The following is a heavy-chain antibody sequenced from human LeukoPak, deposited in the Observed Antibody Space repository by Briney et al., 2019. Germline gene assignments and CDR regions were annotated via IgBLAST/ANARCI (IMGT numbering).Heavy chain of an antibody. CDR2: TYYSGST. V-gene: IGHV4-39*01. CDR3: AGRFLEWLLDY. CDR1: GFTFSSYS. D-gene: IGHD3-3*01. Sequence: GSLRLSCAASGFTFSSYSMNWIRQPPGKGLEWIGSTYYSGSTYYNPSLKSRVTISVDTSKNQFSLKLSSVTAADTAVYYCAGRFLEWLLDYWGQGTLVTVSS. J-gene: IGHJ4*02.